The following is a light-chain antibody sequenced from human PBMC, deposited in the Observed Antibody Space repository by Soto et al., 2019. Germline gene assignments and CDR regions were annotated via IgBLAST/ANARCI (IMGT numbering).Light chain of an antibody. Sequence: EIVLTQSPGTLSLSPGERATLSCRASQSIRNNYLAWYQQKPGQAPRLLIFGASARATGIPDRFSGSGSGTDFTLTISRLEPEDFAVYYCQQYGGVPYTFGQGTKLEIK. V-gene: IGKV3-20*01. CDR1: QSIRNNY. J-gene: IGKJ2*01. CDR2: GAS. CDR3: QQYGGVPYT.